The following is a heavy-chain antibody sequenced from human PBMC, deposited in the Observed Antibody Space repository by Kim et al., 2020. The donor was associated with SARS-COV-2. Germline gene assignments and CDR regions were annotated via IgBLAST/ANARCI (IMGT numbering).Heavy chain of an antibody. CDR1: GFTFSSYG. CDR2: IWYDGSNK. J-gene: IGHJ4*02. CDR3: ARGSYDSSGYFDY. Sequence: GGSLRLSCAASGFTFSSYGMHCVRQAPGKGLEWVAVIWYDGSNKYYADSVKGRFTISRDNSKNTLYLQMNSLRAEDTAVYYCARGSYDSSGYFDYWGQGTLVTVSS. V-gene: IGHV3-33*01. D-gene: IGHD3-22*01.